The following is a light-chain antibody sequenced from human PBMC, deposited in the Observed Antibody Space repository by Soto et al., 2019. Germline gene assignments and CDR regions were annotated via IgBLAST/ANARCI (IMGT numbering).Light chain of an antibody. J-gene: IGKJ4*02. V-gene: IGKV3-15*01. CDR2: GAS. CDR1: QSVSSN. CDR3: HQYNNWHPWT. Sequence: IVMTHSPATLAVSPVEIAALSCRASQSVSSNLAWYQQKPGQAPSLLIYGASTRATGITARFSGSGSGTELTLTISSLQSEDYAVYYCHQYNNWHPWTFGGGTKVDIK.